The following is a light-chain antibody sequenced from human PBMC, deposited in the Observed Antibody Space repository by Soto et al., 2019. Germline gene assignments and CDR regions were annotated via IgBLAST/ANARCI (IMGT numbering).Light chain of an antibody. J-gene: IGKJ4*02. CDR3: QQYGSSPLT. CDR2: GAS. CDR1: QSVSSSY. V-gene: IGKV3-20*01. Sequence: EIVLTQSPGTLSLSPGERDTLSCRASQSVSSSYLAWYQQKPGQAPRLLIYGASSRATGIPDRFSGSGSGTDFTLTISRLEPEDFAVYYCQQYGSSPLTFGVGAKVEIK.